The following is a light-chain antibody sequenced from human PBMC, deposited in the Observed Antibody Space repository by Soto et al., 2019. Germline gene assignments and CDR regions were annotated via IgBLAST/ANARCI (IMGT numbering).Light chain of an antibody. CDR1: QAIRSD. J-gene: IGKJ1*01. Sequence: AVQMTQSPSSLSASVGDRVTITCRASQAIRSDLGWYQMKPGKVPKLLIYAASNLQSGVPSRFIGRGYGTEFTLTISSLQPADFATYYCLQDYNYPRTFGQGTKVEI. CDR3: LQDYNYPRT. V-gene: IGKV1-6*01. CDR2: AAS.